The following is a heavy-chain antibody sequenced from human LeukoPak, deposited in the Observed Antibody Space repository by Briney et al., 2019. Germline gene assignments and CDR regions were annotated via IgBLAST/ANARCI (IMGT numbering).Heavy chain of an antibody. J-gene: IGHJ6*02. Sequence: TLSLTCAVSSGSISSGGYSWSWIRQPPGKGLEWIGYIYHSGSTYYNPSLQSRVTISVDRSKNQFSLKLSSVTAADTAVYYCARDRRDYYYYGMDVWGQGTTVTVSS. CDR1: SGSISSGGYS. CDR3: ARDRRDYYYYGMDV. CDR2: IYHSGST. V-gene: IGHV4-30-2*01.